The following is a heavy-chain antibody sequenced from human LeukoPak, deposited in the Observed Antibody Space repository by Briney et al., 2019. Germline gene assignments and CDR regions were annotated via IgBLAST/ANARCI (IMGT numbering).Heavy chain of an antibody. V-gene: IGHV4-59*06. CDR3: ARAPPSGIVVVPAAIFDF. CDR2: IYYSGST. J-gene: IGHJ4*02. Sequence: SETLSLTCTVSGGSISSYYWSWIRQTPGKGLEWIGYIYYSGSTYYNPSLKSRVTISVDTSKNQFSLKLSSVTAADTAVYYCARAPPSGIVVVPAAIFDFWGQGTLVTVSS. CDR1: GGSISSYY. D-gene: IGHD2-2*01.